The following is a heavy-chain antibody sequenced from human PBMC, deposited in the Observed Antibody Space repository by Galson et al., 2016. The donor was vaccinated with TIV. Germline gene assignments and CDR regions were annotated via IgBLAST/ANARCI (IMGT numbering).Heavy chain of an antibody. CDR2: ISYDGSNK. CDR3: ARVFLSYQVDY. CDR1: GFTFNSYD. D-gene: IGHD2-2*01. V-gene: IGHV3-30-3*01. Sequence: SLRLSCAASGFTFNSYDMHWVRQPPGKGLEWVAVISYDGSNKYYADSVKGRFTVSRDKSKNTLFLQLDSLRTEDTAVYYRARVFLSYQVDYWGQGTLVTVSS. J-gene: IGHJ4*02.